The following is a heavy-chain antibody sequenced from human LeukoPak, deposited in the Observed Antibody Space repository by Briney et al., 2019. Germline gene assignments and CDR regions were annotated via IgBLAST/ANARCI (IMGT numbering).Heavy chain of an antibody. CDR2: INHSGST. Sequence: SETLSLTRAVYGGSFSGYYWSWIRQPPGKGLEWIGEINHSGSTNYNPSLKSRVTISVDTSKNQFSLKLSSVTAADTAVYYCARGPYSGYEKAFDYWGQGTLVTVSS. CDR3: ARGPYSGYEKAFDY. V-gene: IGHV4-34*01. J-gene: IGHJ4*02. CDR1: GGSFSGYY. D-gene: IGHD5-12*01.